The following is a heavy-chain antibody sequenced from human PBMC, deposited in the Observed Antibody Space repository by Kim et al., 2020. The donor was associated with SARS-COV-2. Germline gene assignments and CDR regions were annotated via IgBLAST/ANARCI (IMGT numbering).Heavy chain of an antibody. D-gene: IGHD4-17*01. J-gene: IGHJ5*02. CDR1: GYTFTSYG. Sequence: ASVKVSCKASGYTFTSYGISWVRQAPGQGLEWMGWISAYNGNTNYAQKLQGRVTMTTDTSTSTAYMELRSLRSDDTAVYYCARDTPPHDYGDGWFDPWGQGTLVTVSS. CDR2: ISAYNGNT. V-gene: IGHV1-18*01. CDR3: ARDTPPHDYGDGWFDP.